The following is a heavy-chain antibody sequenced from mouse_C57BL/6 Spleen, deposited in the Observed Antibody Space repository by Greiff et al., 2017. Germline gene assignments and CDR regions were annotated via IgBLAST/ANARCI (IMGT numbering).Heavy chain of an antibody. V-gene: IGHV1-50*01. CDR2: IDPSDSYT. D-gene: IGHD1-1*01. CDR3: ARSPSLYYGSSYLDY. Sequence: QVQLKQPGAELVKPGASVKLSCKASGYTFTSYWMQWVKQRPGQGLEWIGEIDPSDSYTNYNQKFKGKATLTVDTSSSTAYMQLSSLTSEDSAVYYCARSPSLYYGSSYLDYGGQGTTLTVSS. J-gene: IGHJ2*01. CDR1: GYTFTSYW.